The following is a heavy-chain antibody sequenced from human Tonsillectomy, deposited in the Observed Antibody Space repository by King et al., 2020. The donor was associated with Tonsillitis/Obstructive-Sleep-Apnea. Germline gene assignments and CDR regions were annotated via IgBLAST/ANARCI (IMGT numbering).Heavy chain of an antibody. CDR2: INNRGST. CDR3: ARSYLSSPLYNWFDP. J-gene: IGHJ5*02. CDR1: GGSFSGYY. Sequence: VQLQQWGAGLLKPSETLSITCAVYGGSFSGYYWSWIRQPPGKGLEWIGEINNRGSTNYNTSIKSRVTISVDTSKNQFSLKLSSVTAAVTAGYYRARSYLSSPLYNWFDPWGQGTLVTVSS. D-gene: IGHD6-6*01. V-gene: IGHV4-34*01.